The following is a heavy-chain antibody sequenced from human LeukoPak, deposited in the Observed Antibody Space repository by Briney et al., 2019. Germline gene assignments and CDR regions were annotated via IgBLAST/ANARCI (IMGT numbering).Heavy chain of an antibody. J-gene: IGHJ4*02. V-gene: IGHV4-59*08. CDR3: ARHGAGAARPLDY. CDR1: GGSISSYY. Sequence: SETLSLTCTVSGGSISSYYWSWIRQPPGKGPEWIGYIYYSGSTNYNPSLKSRVTISVDTSKNQFSLKLSSVTAADTAVYYCARHGAGAARPLDYWGQGTLVTVSS. D-gene: IGHD6-6*01. CDR2: IYYSGST.